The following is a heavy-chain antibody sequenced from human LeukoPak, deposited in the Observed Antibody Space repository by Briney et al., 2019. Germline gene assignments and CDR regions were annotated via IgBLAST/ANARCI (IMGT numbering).Heavy chain of an antibody. Sequence: SETLSLTCTVSGGSISSYYWSWIRQPPGKGLEWIGYIYYSGSTNYNPSLKSRVTISVDTSKNQFSLKLSSVTAADTAVYYCARKGRIAVAGGVDYWGQGTLVTVSS. V-gene: IGHV4-59*08. CDR1: GGSISSYY. D-gene: IGHD6-19*01. CDR3: ARKGRIAVAGGVDY. J-gene: IGHJ4*02. CDR2: IYYSGST.